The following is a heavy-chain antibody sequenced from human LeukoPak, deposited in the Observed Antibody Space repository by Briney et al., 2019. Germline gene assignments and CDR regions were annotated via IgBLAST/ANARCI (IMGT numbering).Heavy chain of an antibody. CDR2: IYSGGSA. Sequence: QPGGSLRLSCTASGFTVSDNYMSWVRQAPGKGLEWVSGIYSGGSASYADSVKGRLTISRDNAKNSLYLQMNSLRAEDTALYYCAKEMYYDSRSLFDYWGQGTLVTVSS. D-gene: IGHD3-22*01. CDR3: AKEMYYDSRSLFDY. CDR1: GFTVSDNY. J-gene: IGHJ4*02. V-gene: IGHV3-53*05.